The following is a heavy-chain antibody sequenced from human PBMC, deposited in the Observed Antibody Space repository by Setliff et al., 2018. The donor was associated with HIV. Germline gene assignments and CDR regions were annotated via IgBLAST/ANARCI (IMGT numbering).Heavy chain of an antibody. CDR2: ISGSGSTI. CDR1: GFSLSSWC. V-gene: IGHV3-48*03. D-gene: IGHD6-13*01. Sequence: PGGSLRLSCAASGFSLSSWCMNWVRQAPGKGLEWISYISGSGSTIYYADSVKGRFTISRDNAKNSLYLQMNSLRAKDTAVYYCARGEYSSSWYGAYYYYGMDVWGQGTTVTVSS. CDR3: ARGEYSSSWYGAYYYYGMDV. J-gene: IGHJ6*02.